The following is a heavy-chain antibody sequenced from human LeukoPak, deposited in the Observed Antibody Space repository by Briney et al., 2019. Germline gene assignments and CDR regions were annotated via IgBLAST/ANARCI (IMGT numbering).Heavy chain of an antibody. Sequence: GASVKVSCKASGYTFISYWISWVRQMPGKGLEWMGRIDPSDSYTNYSPSFQGHVTISADKSITTAYLQWSGLKASDTAMYYCARSYCSSTSCYAAYWGQGTLVTVSS. J-gene: IGHJ4*02. CDR2: IDPSDSYT. V-gene: IGHV5-10-1*01. D-gene: IGHD2-2*01. CDR1: GYTFISYW. CDR3: ARSYCSSTSCYAAY.